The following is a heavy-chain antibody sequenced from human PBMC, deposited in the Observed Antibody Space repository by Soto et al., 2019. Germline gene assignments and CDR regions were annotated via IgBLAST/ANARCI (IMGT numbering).Heavy chain of an antibody. CDR3: TRDLHMVRGVIANWFDP. Sequence: GGSLRLSXAASGFTFSSYAMHWVRQAPGKGLEWVAVISYDGSNKYYADSVKGRFTISRDNSKNTLYLQMNSLRAEDTAVYYCTRDLHMVRGVIANWFDPWGQGTLVTVSS. CDR1: GFTFSSYA. CDR2: ISYDGSNK. J-gene: IGHJ5*02. D-gene: IGHD3-10*01. V-gene: IGHV3-30-3*01.